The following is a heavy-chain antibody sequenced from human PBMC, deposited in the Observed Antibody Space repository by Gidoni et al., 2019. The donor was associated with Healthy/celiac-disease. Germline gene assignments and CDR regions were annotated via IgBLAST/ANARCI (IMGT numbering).Heavy chain of an antibody. D-gene: IGHD2-15*01. CDR1: GFTFSNAW. CDR3: TTLGYCSGGSCHETYYYYGMDV. Sequence: ASGFTFSNAWMNWVRQAPGKGLEWVGRITSKTDGGATDYAAPVKGRFTISRDESKNTLYLQMNSLKTEDTAVYYCTTLGYCSGGSCHETYYYYGMDVWGQGTTVTVSS. CDR2: ITSKTDGGAT. V-gene: IGHV3-15*07. J-gene: IGHJ6*02.